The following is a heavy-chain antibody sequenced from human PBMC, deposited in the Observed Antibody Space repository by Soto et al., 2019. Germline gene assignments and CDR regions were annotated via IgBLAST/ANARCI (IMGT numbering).Heavy chain of an antibody. CDR3: ARQYITVFGEIKFRLAMDYFEF. J-gene: IGHJ4*01. CDR1: GDSIKSSSSYY. D-gene: IGHD3-3*01. Sequence: SETLSLTCTFSGDSIKSSSSYYWGCFRQPPGKGLEWLGSIYYDGSTYYNPSVKSRVSPSVDTSKNQFSLRLTSLTAADTAKYYCARQYITVFGEIKFRLAMDYFEFGGHGPRVTVYS. V-gene: IGHV4-39*01. CDR2: IYYDGST.